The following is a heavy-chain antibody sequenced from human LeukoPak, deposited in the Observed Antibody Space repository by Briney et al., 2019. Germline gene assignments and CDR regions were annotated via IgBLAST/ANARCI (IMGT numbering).Heavy chain of an antibody. CDR3: ARSVAASRDY. CDR1: GFTFDDYG. Sequence: GGSLRLSCAASGFTFDDYGMSWIRQAPGKGLEWVSGINWNGGSTGYADSVKGRFTISRDNAKNSQYLQMNSLRAEDTALYYCARSVAASRDYWGQGTLVTVSS. CDR2: INWNGGST. D-gene: IGHD2-15*01. V-gene: IGHV3-20*04. J-gene: IGHJ4*02.